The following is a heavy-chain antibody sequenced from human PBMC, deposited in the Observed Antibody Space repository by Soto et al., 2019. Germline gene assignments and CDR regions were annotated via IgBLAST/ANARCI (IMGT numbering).Heavy chain of an antibody. J-gene: IGHJ6*02. D-gene: IGHD2-2*01. CDR2: MNPNSGNT. CDR3: ARGVVPAAISRYYYYGMDV. V-gene: IGHV1-8*01. Sequence: ASVKVSCKASGYTFTSYDINWVRQATGQWLEWMGWMNPNSGNTGYAQKFQGRVTMTRNTSISTAYMELSSLRSEDTAVYYCARGVVPAAISRYYYYGMDVWGQGTTVTVSS. CDR1: GYTFTSYD.